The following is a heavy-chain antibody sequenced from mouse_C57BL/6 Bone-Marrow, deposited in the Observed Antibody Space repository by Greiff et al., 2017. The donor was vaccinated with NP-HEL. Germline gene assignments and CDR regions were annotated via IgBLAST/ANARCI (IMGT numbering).Heavy chain of an antibody. J-gene: IGHJ4*01. V-gene: IGHV1-7*01. Sequence: LVESGAELAKPGASVKLSCKASGYTFTSYWMHWVKQRPGQGLEWIGYINPSSGYTKYNQKFKDKATLTADKSSSTAYMQLSSLTYEDSAVYYCASHSSGYYYAMDYWGQGTSVTVSS. CDR1: GYTFTSYW. D-gene: IGHD3-2*02. CDR2: INPSSGYT. CDR3: ASHSSGYYYAMDY.